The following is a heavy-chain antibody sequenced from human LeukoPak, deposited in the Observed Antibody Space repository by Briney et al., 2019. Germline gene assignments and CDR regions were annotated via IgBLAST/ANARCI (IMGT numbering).Heavy chain of an antibody. D-gene: IGHD3-22*01. CDR1: GFSFSSYG. Sequence: GRSLRLSCAASGFSFSSYGMHWVRQAPGKGLEWVAVISYDGSNKYYADSAKGRFTISRDNSKNTLYLQMNSLRAEDTAVYYCAKDSYYYDSSGYYYNWFDPWGQGTLVTVSS. CDR3: AKDSYYYDSSGYYYNWFDP. V-gene: IGHV3-30*18. J-gene: IGHJ5*02. CDR2: ISYDGSNK.